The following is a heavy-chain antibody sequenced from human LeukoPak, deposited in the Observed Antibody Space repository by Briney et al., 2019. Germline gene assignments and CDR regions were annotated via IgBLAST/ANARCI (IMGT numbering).Heavy chain of an antibody. Sequence: ASVKVSCKASGYTFTSHGISWVRQAPGQGLEWMGWISAYNGKTDYAQKLQGRVTMTTHTSTTTAYMELRSLRSDDAAVYYCVRRGLDYWGQGTLVTVSS. CDR1: GYTFTSHG. CDR3: VRRGLDY. CDR2: ISAYNGKT. J-gene: IGHJ4*02. V-gene: IGHV1-18*04.